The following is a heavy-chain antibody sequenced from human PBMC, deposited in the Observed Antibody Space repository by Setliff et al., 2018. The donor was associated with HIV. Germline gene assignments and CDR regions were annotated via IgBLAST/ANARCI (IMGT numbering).Heavy chain of an antibody. J-gene: IGHJ3*01. CDR3: ARGLPADGYAFDL. CDR2: INVHNGDT. V-gene: IGHV1-18*01. CDR1: GYRFSSYG. D-gene: IGHD6-13*01. Sequence: ASVKVSCKASGYRFSSYGITWVRHAPGQGLEWMGWINVHNGDTKFAQRFQDRLTMTTDTSTTTAYMDLRSLRSDDTAVYYCARGLPADGYAFDLWGQGTMVTGSS.